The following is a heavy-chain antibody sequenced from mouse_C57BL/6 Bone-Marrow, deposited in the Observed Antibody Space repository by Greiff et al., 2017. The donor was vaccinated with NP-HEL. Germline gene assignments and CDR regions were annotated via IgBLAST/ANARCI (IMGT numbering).Heavy chain of an antibody. J-gene: IGHJ3*01. D-gene: IGHD2-1*01. V-gene: IGHV1-64*01. CDR3: ARWGYGNLAWFAY. Sequence: VQLQQSGAELVKPGASVKLSCKASGYTFTSYWMHWVKQRPGQGLEWIGMIHPNSGSTNYNEKFKSKATLTVDKSSSTAYMQLSSLTSEDSAVYYCARWGYGNLAWFAYWGQGTLVTVSA. CDR1: GYTFTSYW. CDR2: IHPNSGST.